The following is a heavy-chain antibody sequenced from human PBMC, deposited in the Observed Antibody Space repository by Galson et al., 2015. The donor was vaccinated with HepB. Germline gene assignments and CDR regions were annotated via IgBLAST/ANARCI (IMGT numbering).Heavy chain of an antibody. CDR3: ARGIPSDS. CDR2: ISYDERNK. J-gene: IGHJ4*02. Sequence: SLRLSCAASGSTFSDYGMHWVRQAPGKGLEWVAIISYDERNKYYADSVKGRFTISRDNSKNTLFLQMNSLRAEDTAVYYCARGIPSDSWGQGTLVTVSS. V-gene: IGHV3-30*03. CDR1: GSTFSDYG. D-gene: IGHD2-21*01.